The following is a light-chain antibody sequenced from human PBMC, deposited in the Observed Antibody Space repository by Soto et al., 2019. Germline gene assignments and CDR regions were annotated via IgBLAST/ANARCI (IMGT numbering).Light chain of an antibody. CDR3: KQYNHWLTWT. Sequence: EIVLTQSPATLSVYPWERATLSCRASQSVSSNLAWYQQKPGQAPRLLIYGASTRATAIPARFSGSGSGTEFTLTISSLQSEDFAVYYCKQYNHWLTWTFGQGTKVDIK. V-gene: IGKV3-15*01. J-gene: IGKJ1*01. CDR1: QSVSSN. CDR2: GAS.